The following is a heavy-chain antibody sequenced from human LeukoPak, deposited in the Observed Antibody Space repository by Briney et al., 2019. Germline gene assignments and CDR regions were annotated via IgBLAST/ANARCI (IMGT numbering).Heavy chain of an antibody. J-gene: IGHJ4*02. D-gene: IGHD3-22*01. V-gene: IGHV1-69*13. Sequence: GASVKVSCKASGGTFSSYAISWVRQAPGQGLEWMGGIIPIFGTANYAQKFQGRVTITADESTSTAYMELSSLRSEDTAVYYCARGPGSSGYSYYFDYWGQGTLVTVSS. CDR1: GGTFSSYA. CDR2: IIPIFGTA. CDR3: ARGPGSSGYSYYFDY.